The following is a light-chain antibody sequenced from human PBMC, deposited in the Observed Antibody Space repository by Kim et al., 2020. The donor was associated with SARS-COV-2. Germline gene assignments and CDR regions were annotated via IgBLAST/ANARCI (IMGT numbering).Light chain of an antibody. J-gene: IGLJ2*01. V-gene: IGLV4-69*01. CDR2: LNSDGSH. CDR1: SGTSRYA. Sequence: AAVNLTSTESSGTSRYAIAWHQQQPEKGPRYLMKLNSDGSHSKGDGIPDRFSGSSSGAERYLTISSLQSEDEADYYCQTWGTGIVVFGGGTQLTVL. CDR3: QTWGTGIVV.